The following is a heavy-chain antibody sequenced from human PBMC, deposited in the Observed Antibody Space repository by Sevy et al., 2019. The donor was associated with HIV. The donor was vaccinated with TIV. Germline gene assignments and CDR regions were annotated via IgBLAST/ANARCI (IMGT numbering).Heavy chain of an antibody. D-gene: IGHD6-13*01. J-gene: IGHJ5*02. CDR3: ATQRDPGIAERYWFDP. CDR1: GFTFSSYA. Sequence: GGSLRLSCAASGFTFSSYAMSWVRQAPGKGLEWVSAISGSGGSTYYADSVKGRFTISRDNSKNTLYLQMNSLRAEDTAVYYCATQRDPGIAERYWFDPWGQGTLVTVSS. V-gene: IGHV3-23*01. CDR2: ISGSGGST.